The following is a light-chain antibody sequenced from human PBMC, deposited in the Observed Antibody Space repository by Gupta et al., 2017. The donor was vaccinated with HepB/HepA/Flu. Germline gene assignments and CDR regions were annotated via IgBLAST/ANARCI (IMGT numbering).Light chain of an antibody. CDR2: EIN. Sequence: QSALTQPASVSGSPGPSITSSCTGTSNDVGGYNYVSWYQQHPGEAPKLIIYEINNRPPGVSDRFSGSKSGNTASLTISGLQAEDEGDYCCSSFASGITNVFGTGTEVTVL. CDR3: SSFASGITNV. J-gene: IGLJ1*01. CDR1: SNDVGGYNY. V-gene: IGLV2-14*01.